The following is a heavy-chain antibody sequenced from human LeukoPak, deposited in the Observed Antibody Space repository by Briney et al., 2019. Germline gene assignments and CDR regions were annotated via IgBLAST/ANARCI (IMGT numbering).Heavy chain of an antibody. J-gene: IGHJ4*02. Sequence: TLSLTCTVSGGSISSYYWSWIRQPPGKALEWLALIYWNDDKRYSPSLKSRLTITKDTSKNQVVLTMTNMDPVDTATYYCAHTEVWFGVDYWGQGTLVTVSS. V-gene: IGHV2-5*01. D-gene: IGHD3-10*01. CDR1: GGSISSYYW. CDR3: AHTEVWFGVDY. CDR2: IYWNDDK.